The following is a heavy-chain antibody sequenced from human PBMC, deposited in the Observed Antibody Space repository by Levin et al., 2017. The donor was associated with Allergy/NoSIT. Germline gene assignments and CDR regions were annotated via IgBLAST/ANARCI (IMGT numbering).Heavy chain of an antibody. CDR3: ARFPSTAPSIYYFDY. CDR2: INHSGST. Sequence: SETLSLTCAVYGGSFSGYYWSWIRQPPGKGLEWIGEINHSGSTNYNPSLKSRVTISVDTSKNQFSLKLSSVTAADTAVYYCARFPSTAPSIYYFDYWGQGTLVTVSS. D-gene: IGHD2-21*02. J-gene: IGHJ4*02. V-gene: IGHV4-34*01. CDR1: GGSFSGYY.